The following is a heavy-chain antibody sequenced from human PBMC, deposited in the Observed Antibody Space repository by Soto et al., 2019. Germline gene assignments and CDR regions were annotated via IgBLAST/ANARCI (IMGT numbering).Heavy chain of an antibody. D-gene: IGHD2-15*01. CDR1: GGSISTYY. V-gene: IGHV4-59*01. CDR2: IYYSGST. Sequence: SETLSLTCTVSGGSISTYYWTWIRQPPGKELEWIGYIYYSGSTNYNPSLKSRVTISVDTSKNHFSLELTSVTAADTAVYYCARGLSGLYSGFDYWGQGILVTVSS. J-gene: IGHJ4*02. CDR3: ARGLSGLYSGFDY.